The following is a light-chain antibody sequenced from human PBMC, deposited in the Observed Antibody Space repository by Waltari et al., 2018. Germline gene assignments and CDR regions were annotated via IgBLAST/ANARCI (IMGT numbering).Light chain of an antibody. CDR3: QHGNTFPLT. CDR1: QDIANY. CDR2: DAS. Sequence: DIQMTQSPSSLSASVGDGVTITCQASQDIANYLNWYQQKPGKAPKLLVYDASNLYSGVPSRFSGTGSGTEFTLTISSLQPEDFATYYCQHGNTFPLTFGGGTKVEIK. V-gene: IGKV1-33*01. J-gene: IGKJ4*01.